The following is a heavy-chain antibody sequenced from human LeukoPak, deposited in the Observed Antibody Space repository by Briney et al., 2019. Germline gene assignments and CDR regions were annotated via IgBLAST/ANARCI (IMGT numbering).Heavy chain of an antibody. CDR2: IPFDGSDE. CDR1: GFRLTTYG. Sequence: GGSLRLSCEVSGFRLTTYGTLWVRQAPGKGLEWVAYIPFDGSDEYYVDSVKGRFSISRDNSKNTLFLQMDSLRPEDTAVYYCATLDCSSTSCYKGIDYWGQGTLVTVSS. CDR3: ATLDCSSTSCYKGIDY. D-gene: IGHD2-2*02. V-gene: IGHV3-30*02. J-gene: IGHJ4*02.